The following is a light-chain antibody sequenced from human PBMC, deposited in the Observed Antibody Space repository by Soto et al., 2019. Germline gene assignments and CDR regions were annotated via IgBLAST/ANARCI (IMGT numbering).Light chain of an antibody. J-gene: IGKJ5*01. Sequence: ERVLTHSPDTLAVSPGEVATLSCWASQSVTSNLAWYQQKRGQAPRLLIYAASTRATGVPARFSGSGSGTEFTLTISSLQSEDFAVYHCQQYYTWPRTCFGQGTRLEI. CDR2: AAS. CDR3: QQYYTWPRTC. V-gene: IGKV3D-15*01. CDR1: QSVTSN.